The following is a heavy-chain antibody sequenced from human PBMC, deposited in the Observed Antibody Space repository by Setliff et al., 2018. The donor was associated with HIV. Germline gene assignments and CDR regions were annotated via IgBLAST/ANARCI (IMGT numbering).Heavy chain of an antibody. J-gene: IGHJ6*02. Sequence: NPSETLSLTCAVSGCSISSYYWSWSRQPPGKGLEWIGYIYYSGSTNYNPSLKSRVTISVDTSKNQFSLKLSSVIAAYTAVYYCARTVGDQGYYYGMDVWGQGTTVTVSS. D-gene: IGHD3-16*01. CDR2: IYYSGST. V-gene: IGHV4-59*01. CDR1: GCSISSYY. CDR3: ARTVGDQGYYYGMDV.